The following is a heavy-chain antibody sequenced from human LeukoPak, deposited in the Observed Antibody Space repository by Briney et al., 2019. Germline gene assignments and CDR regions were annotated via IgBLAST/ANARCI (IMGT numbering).Heavy chain of an antibody. Sequence: QSGGSLRLSCAASGFTFSSYGMHWVREAPGEGLEGLAFIRDDGSNKYYADSGKGRFTISRDNSKNTLYLQMNSLRAEDTAVYYCAKDKADDSSGYAYYYYYYMDVWGKGTTVTISS. CDR1: GFTFSSYG. D-gene: IGHD3-22*01. CDR2: IRDDGSNK. V-gene: IGHV3-30*02. CDR3: AKDKADDSSGYAYYYYYYMDV. J-gene: IGHJ6*03.